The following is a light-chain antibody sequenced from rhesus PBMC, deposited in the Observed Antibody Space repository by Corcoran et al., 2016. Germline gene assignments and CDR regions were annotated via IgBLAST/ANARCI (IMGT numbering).Light chain of an antibody. CDR3: QETSYLYT. V-gene: IGKV3-31*02. Sequence: EIVMTQSPATLSLSPGETATISCRTSQSVSSYLAWYQQKPGQAPRLVMSGAFSRATGIPDRFSGSGSGTDFTLTISSLEPEDFAGYYCQETSYLYTFGQGTKVEIK. CDR2: GAF. CDR1: QSVSSY. J-gene: IGKJ2*01.